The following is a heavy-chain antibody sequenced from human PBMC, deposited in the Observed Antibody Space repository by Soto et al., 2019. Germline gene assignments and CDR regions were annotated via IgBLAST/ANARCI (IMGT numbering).Heavy chain of an antibody. Sequence: GESLKISCAASGFTFSSYSMNWVRQAPGKGLEWVSSISSSSSYIYYADSVKGRFTISRYNAKNSLYLQMNSLRAEDTAVYYCARDCGTIFGVVPVDYWGQGTLVTVSS. CDR1: GFTFSSYS. CDR3: ARDCGTIFGVVPVDY. CDR2: ISSSSSYI. D-gene: IGHD3-3*01. V-gene: IGHV3-21*01. J-gene: IGHJ4*02.